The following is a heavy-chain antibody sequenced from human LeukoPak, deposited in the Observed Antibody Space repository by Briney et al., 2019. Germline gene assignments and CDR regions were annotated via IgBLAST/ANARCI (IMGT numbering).Heavy chain of an antibody. Sequence: GASLRLSCEGSGFTFSTYDMNWVRQGPGKGLQWVSGISGSGDTTYYADSVKGRFTIYRDNSKSTVYLVMNSLRGEDTAEYYCARDRGSDGFDIWGQGTMVIVSS. CDR2: ISGSGDTT. V-gene: IGHV3-23*01. CDR1: GFTFSTYD. J-gene: IGHJ3*02. CDR3: ARDRGSDGFDI. D-gene: IGHD3-10*01.